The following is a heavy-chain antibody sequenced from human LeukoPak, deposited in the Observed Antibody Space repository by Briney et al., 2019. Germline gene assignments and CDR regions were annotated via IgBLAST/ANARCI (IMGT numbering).Heavy chain of an antibody. CDR1: GGSISSGSYY. CDR2: IYTSGST. CDR3: ARDYYDFWSGYLPYNWFDP. D-gene: IGHD3-3*01. J-gene: IGHJ5*02. Sequence: SETLSLTCTVSGGSISSGSYYWSWIRQPAGKGLEWIGRIYTSGSTNYNPSLKSRVTISVDTSKNQFSLKLSSVTAADTVVYYCARDYYDFWSGYLPYNWFDPWGKGTLVTVSS. V-gene: IGHV4-61*02.